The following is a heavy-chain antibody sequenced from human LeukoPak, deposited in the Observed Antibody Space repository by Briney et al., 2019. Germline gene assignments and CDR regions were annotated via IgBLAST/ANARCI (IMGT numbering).Heavy chain of an antibody. Sequence: GGSPRLSCAASGFTFRSYAMSWVRQALGKGLEWVSAFSGSGGNIYYADSVKGRFTISRDNAKNTLFLQMNSLRAEDTAVYYCARESQQLLHYYGMDVWGQGTTVTVSS. D-gene: IGHD6-13*01. CDR3: ARESQQLLHYYGMDV. CDR1: GFTFRSYA. J-gene: IGHJ6*02. V-gene: IGHV3-23*01. CDR2: FSGSGGNI.